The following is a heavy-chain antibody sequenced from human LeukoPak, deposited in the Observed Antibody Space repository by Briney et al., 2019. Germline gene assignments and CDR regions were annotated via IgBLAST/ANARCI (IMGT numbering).Heavy chain of an antibody. V-gene: IGHV3-33*01. D-gene: IGHD1-26*01. J-gene: IGHJ6*02. CDR3: ARDLELLGATYHYYYYGMDV. CDR2: IWYDGSNK. Sequence: GRSLRLSCAASGFTFGSYGMHWVRQAPGKGLEWVAVIWYDGSNKYYADSVKGRFTISRDNSKNTLYLQMNSLRAEDTAVYYCARDLELLGATYHYYYYGMDVWGQGTTVTVSS. CDR1: GFTFGSYG.